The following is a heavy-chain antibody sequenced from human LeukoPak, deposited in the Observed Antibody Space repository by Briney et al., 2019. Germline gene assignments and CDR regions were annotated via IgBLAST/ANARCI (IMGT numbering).Heavy chain of an antibody. J-gene: IGHJ4*02. CDR2: ISGSGGST. Sequence: GGSLRLSCAASGFTFSGYAMSWVRQAPGKGLEWVSAISGSGGSTYYADSVKGRFTISRDNSKNTLYLQMNSLRAEDTAVYYCAKDRPLRIQSIAVAVSDYWGQGTLVTVSS. V-gene: IGHV3-23*01. CDR3: AKDRPLRIQSIAVAVSDY. D-gene: IGHD6-19*01. CDR1: GFTFSGYA.